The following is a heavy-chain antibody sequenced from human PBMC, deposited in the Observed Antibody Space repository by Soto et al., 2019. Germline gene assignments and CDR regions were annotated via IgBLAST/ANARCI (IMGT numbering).Heavy chain of an antibody. Sequence: AASVKVSCKASGYTFTGYYMHWVRQAPGQGXEWMGWINPNSGGTNYAQKFQGWVTMTRDTSISTAYMELSRLRSDDTAVYYCARDQKCSGGSCLGYYYYYGMDVWGQGTTVTVSS. V-gene: IGHV1-2*04. CDR1: GYTFTGYY. CDR2: INPNSGGT. J-gene: IGHJ6*02. CDR3: ARDQKCSGGSCLGYYYYYGMDV. D-gene: IGHD2-15*01.